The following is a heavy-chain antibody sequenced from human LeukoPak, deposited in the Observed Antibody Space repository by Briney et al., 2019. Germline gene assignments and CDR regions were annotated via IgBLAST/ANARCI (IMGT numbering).Heavy chain of an antibody. Sequence: SVKVSCKXSGGTFSSYAISWVRQAPGQGLEWMGRIIPIFGTANYSQKFQGRITITTDESTSTAYMELSSLRSEDTAVYYCARGDFWSGSFDYWGQGTLVTVSS. D-gene: IGHD3-3*01. CDR1: GGTFSSYA. J-gene: IGHJ4*02. V-gene: IGHV1-69*05. CDR2: IIPIFGTA. CDR3: ARGDFWSGSFDY.